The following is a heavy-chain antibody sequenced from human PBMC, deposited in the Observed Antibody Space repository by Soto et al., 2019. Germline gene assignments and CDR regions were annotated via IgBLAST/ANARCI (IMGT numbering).Heavy chain of an antibody. J-gene: IGHJ4*02. D-gene: IGHD6-13*01. Sequence: VQLVESGGGLVQPGGSLRLSCAASGYTFSSYWMHWVRQAPGKGLVWVSRINSDGSGTTYADSVKGRFTISRDNAKNTLYLQMNSLRAEDSAVYYCQSGIAAAGSIDYWGQGTLVTVSS. CDR1: GYTFSSYW. V-gene: IGHV3-74*01. CDR2: INSDGSGT. CDR3: QSGIAAAGSIDY.